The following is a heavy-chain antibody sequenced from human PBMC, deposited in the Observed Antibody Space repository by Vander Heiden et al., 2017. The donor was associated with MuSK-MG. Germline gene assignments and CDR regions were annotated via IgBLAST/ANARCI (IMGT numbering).Heavy chain of an antibody. J-gene: IGHJ2*01. CDR2: IIPIFGTA. CDR1: GGTFSSYA. D-gene: IGHD3-22*01. CDR3: ARASDMRGGVTNWYFDL. Sequence: KKPGSSVKVSCKASGGTFSSYAISWVRQAPGQGLEWMGGIIPIFGTANYAQKFQGRVTITADESTSTAYMELSSLRSEETAVYYCARASDMRGGVTNWYFDLWGRGTMVTVSS. V-gene: IGHV1-69*01.